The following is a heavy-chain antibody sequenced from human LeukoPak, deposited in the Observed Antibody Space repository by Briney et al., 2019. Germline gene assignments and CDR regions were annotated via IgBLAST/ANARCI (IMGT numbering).Heavy chain of an antibody. CDR2: ISSSSSYI. V-gene: IGHV3-21*01. CDR3: ARDLGAGFDY. J-gene: IGHJ4*02. D-gene: IGHD3-16*01. CDR1: GSTFSSYS. Sequence: PGGSLRLSCAASGSTFSSYSMNWVRQAPGKGLEWVSSISSSSSYIYYADSVKGRFTISRDNAKNSLYLQMNSLRAEDTAVYYCARDLGAGFDYWGQGTLVTVSS.